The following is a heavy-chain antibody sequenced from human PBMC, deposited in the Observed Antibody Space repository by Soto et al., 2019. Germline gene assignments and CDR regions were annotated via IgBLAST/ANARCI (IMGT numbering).Heavy chain of an antibody. V-gene: IGHV1-46*01. J-gene: IGHJ2*01. CDR3: AEQVTPVTPRDWHFDL. CDR2: INPSGGST. D-gene: IGHD4-17*01. Sequence: ASVKVSCKASGYTFTSYYMHWVRQAPGQGLEWMGIINPSGGSTSYAQKFQGRVTMTRDTSTSTVYMELSSLRSEDTAVYYCAEQVTPVTPRDWHFDLWGRGTLAPVYS. CDR1: GYTFTSYY.